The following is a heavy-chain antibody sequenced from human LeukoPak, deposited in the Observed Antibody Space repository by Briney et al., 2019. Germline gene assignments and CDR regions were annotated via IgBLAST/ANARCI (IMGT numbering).Heavy chain of an antibody. J-gene: IGHJ4*02. D-gene: IGHD5-24*01. CDR2: IYTSGST. CDR3: ARAAVATITGADYFDY. CDR1: GGSIRSYY. Sequence: SETLSLTCTVSGGSIRSYYWSWIRQPAGKGLEWIGRIYTSGSTNYNPSLKSRVTMSVDTSKNQFSLKLSSATAADTAVYYCARAAVATITGADYFDYWGQGTLVTVSS. V-gene: IGHV4-4*07.